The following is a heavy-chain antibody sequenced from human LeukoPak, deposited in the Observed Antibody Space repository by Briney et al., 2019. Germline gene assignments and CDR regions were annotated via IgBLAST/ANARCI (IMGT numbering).Heavy chain of an antibody. CDR3: ARGYCSGGSCYSYYYYNYMDV. V-gene: IGHV4-39*07. J-gene: IGHJ6*03. CDR2: ISYSGST. CDR1: GGSISSSSYY. D-gene: IGHD2-15*01. Sequence: SETLSLTCTVSGGSISSSSYYWGWIRQPPGKGLEWIGSISYSGSTYYNPSLKSRVTISVDTSKNQFSLKLSSVTAADTAVYYCARGYCSGGSCYSYYYYNYMDVWGKGTTVTVSS.